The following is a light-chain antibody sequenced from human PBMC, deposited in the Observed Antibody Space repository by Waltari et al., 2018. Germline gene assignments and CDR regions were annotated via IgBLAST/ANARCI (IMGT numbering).Light chain of an antibody. CDR1: QDISNF. CDR3: QQSYSTPYT. V-gene: IGKV1-39*01. Sequence: DIQLTQSPSFLSASVGDRVTITCRASQDISNFLAWYQQKPGQAPQLLIYASSSLQSGVPSRFSGSGSGTDFTLTISSLQPEDFATYYCQQSYSTPYTFGQGTKLEIK. CDR2: ASS. J-gene: IGKJ2*01.